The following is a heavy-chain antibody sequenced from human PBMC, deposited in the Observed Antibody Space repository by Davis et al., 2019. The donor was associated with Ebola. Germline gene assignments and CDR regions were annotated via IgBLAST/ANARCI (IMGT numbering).Heavy chain of an antibody. V-gene: IGHV1-8*01. CDR1: GYTFSSYD. Sequence: ASVKVSCKASGYTFSSYDINWVRQATGQGLEWMGWMNPNSGNTGYAQKFQGRVTMTRNTSITTAYMELSSLRSEDTAVYYCARRVGGGGTPIGWGQGTLVTVSS. CDR3: ARRVGGGGTPIG. CDR2: MNPNSGNT. D-gene: IGHD2-15*01. J-gene: IGHJ4*02.